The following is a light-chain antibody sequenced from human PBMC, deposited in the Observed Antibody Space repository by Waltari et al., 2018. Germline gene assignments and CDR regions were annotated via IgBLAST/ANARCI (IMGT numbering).Light chain of an antibody. CDR3: QSYDSLSDPYV. V-gene: IGLV1-40*01. CDR2: GNV. Sequence: QSVLTQPPSLSGAPGERVTIPCPGSSSHIGAGHDVRWYQQLPGTAPKLLIYGNVHRPSGVPDRFSGSQSGTTASLAITGLQAEDEADYYCQSYDSLSDPYVFGTGTKVSVL. J-gene: IGLJ1*01. CDR1: SSHIGAGHD.